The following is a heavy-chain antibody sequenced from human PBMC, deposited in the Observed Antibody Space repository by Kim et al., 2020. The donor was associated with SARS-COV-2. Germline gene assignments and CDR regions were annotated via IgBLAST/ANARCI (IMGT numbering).Heavy chain of an antibody. Sequence: YADSVKGRFTISRDNAKNSLYLQMNSLRAEDTALYYCAKERSYGSGIFDYWGQGTLVTVSS. V-gene: IGHV3-9*01. J-gene: IGHJ4*02. CDR3: AKERSYGSGIFDY. D-gene: IGHD3-10*01.